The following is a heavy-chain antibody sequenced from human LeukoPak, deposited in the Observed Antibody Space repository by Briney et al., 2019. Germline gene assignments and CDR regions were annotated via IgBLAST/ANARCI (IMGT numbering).Heavy chain of an antibody. CDR1: QFTFSSYA. CDR3: AKEVKAVAGSDY. CDR2: ISSTSASS. Sequence: GGSLRLSCAASQFTFSSYAMSWVRQAPGKGLEWVSAISSTSASSYYADSVKGRFTISRDNSKNTLYLQMNSLRAEDTAVYYCAKEVKAVAGSDYWGQGTLVTVSS. V-gene: IGHV3-23*01. J-gene: IGHJ4*02. D-gene: IGHD6-19*01.